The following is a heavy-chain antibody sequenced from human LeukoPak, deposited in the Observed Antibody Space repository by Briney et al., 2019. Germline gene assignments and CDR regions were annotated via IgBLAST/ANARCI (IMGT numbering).Heavy chain of an antibody. CDR2: IYPGDSDT. D-gene: IGHD3-10*01. CDR3: ARHPRISMVRGVQGPSDY. CDR1: GYSFSNYW. Sequence: GESLKISCKGSGYSFSNYWIGWVRQMPGKGLEWMGIIYPGDSDTRYSPSFQSQVTMSVDKSISTAYLQWRSLKASDTAMYYCARHPRISMVRGVQGPSDYWGQGTLVTVSS. J-gene: IGHJ4*02. V-gene: IGHV5-51*01.